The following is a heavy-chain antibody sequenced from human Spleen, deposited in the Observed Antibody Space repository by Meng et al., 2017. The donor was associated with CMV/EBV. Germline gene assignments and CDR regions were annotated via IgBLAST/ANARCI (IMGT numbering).Heavy chain of an antibody. Sequence: GGSLRLSCAASGFTFSSYGMHWVRQAPGKGLEWVAFIRYDGSNKYYADSVKGRFTISRDNSKNTLYLQMSSLRAEDTAVYYCAKDLVVVIATGYYGMDVWGQGTTVTVSS. CDR3: AKDLVVVIATGYYGMDV. CDR2: IRYDGSNK. CDR1: GFTFSSYG. D-gene: IGHD2-21*01. J-gene: IGHJ6*02. V-gene: IGHV3-30*02.